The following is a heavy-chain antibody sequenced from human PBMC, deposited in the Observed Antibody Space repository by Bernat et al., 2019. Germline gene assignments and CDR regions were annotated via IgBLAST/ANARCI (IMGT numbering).Heavy chain of an antibody. CDR1: GFTFSSYS. Sequence: EVQLVESGGGLVQPGGSLRLSCASSGFTFSSYSMNWVRQAPGKGLEWVSYISSRSSTKYYADSVKGRFTISRDNAKNSLYLQMNSLRAEDTAVYYCARDYHISGYYRVAFDIWGQGTMVTVSS. D-gene: IGHD3-22*01. V-gene: IGHV3-48*01. CDR3: ARDYHISGYYRVAFDI. CDR2: ISSRSSTK. J-gene: IGHJ3*02.